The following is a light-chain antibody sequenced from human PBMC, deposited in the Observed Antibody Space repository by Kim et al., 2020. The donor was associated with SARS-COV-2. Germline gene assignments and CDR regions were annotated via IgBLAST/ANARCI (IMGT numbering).Light chain of an antibody. CDR3: QQYSDWPPGDT. V-gene: IGKV3-15*01. CDR2: GAS. J-gene: IGKJ2*01. Sequence: EIMMTQSPATLSVSPGERATLSCRASQSISNYLAWYQHKPGQAPRLLIYGASTRASGVPARFSGSGSGTEFTLTITSLQSEDFAVYYCQQYSDWPPGDTFGQGTKLEI. CDR1: QSISNY.